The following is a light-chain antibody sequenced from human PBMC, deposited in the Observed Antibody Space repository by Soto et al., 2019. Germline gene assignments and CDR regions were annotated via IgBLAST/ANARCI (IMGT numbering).Light chain of an antibody. V-gene: IGLV1-40*01. CDR3: QSYDSSLSAVV. J-gene: IGLJ2*01. Sequence: VLTQPPSVSGAPGQRVTISCTGSSSNIGAYYDVHWYQQLPGTAPKLLIYNNNNRPSGVPDRFSGSKSGTSASLAITGLQADDEADYYCQSYDSSLSAVVFGGGTKLTVL. CDR2: NNN. CDR1: SSNIGAYYD.